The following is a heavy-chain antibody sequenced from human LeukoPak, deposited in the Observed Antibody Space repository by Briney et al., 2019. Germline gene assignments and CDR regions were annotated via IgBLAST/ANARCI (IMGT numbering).Heavy chain of an antibody. CDR1: GGSISNYY. CDR3: ARWYSSGWLDN. D-gene: IGHD6-19*01. J-gene: IGHJ4*02. V-gene: IGHV4-59*01. Sequence: PSETLSLTCTVSGGSISNYYWSWIRQPPGKGLEWIGYIYYTGSTNYNPSLRSRVTISVDTSENQFSLKLSSVTAADTAVYYCARWYSSGWLDNWGQGTLVTVSS. CDR2: IYYTGST.